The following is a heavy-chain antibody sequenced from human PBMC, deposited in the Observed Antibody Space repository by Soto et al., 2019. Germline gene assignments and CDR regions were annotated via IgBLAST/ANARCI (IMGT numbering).Heavy chain of an antibody. V-gene: IGHV4-59*01. D-gene: IGHD3-16*01. CDR1: GSPFGTYY. CDR2: IFYSGHL. J-gene: IGHJ4*02. CDR3: AREGGGNRFDY. Sequence: SETLSLTSTVSGSPFGTYYWSWIRQPPGKGLEWIGYIFYSGHLKYNPSLKSRLTISVDPPKNQISLRLTSVTAADTAVYYCAREGGGNRFDYWGQGALVTVSS.